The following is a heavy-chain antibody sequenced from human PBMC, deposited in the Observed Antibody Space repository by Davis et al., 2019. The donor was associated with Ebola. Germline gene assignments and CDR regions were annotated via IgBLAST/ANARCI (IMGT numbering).Heavy chain of an antibody. CDR2: INPATLKA. Sequence: ASVKVSCKASGFTFKTYAIHWVRQAPGQGFEWLGLINPATLKAEYPHNIQGRVTITSDTSAGTVYMEINDLRSEDTAMYYCAAESWEFTFRAFDIWGLGTMITVSS. J-gene: IGHJ3*02. D-gene: IGHD1-14*01. V-gene: IGHV1-3*01. CDR3: AAESWEFTFRAFDI. CDR1: GFTFKTYA.